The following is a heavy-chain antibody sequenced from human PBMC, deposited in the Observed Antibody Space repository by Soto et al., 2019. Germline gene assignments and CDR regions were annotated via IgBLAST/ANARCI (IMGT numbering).Heavy chain of an antibody. J-gene: IGHJ3*02. CDR2: IIPMFGTP. CDR3: ARGLRGYTGYDGGGAFDI. V-gene: IGHV1-69*06. Sequence: QVQLVQSGTEVKKSGSSVKVSCKASGDTFTNFAISGMRQAPVQGLEWMGGIIPMFGTPNYAQKFQGSVTITADRSTSTAYLELRSLRSEDTAVHYCARGLRGYTGYDGGGAFDIWGQGTMVTVSS. D-gene: IGHD5-12*01. CDR1: GDTFTNFA.